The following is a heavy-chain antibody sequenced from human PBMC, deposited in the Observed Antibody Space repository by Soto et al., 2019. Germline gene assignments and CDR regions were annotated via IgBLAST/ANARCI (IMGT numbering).Heavy chain of an antibody. CDR1: GYTFTDYF. V-gene: IGHV1-2*02. D-gene: IGHD3-10*01. CDR3: ASAPGVRGVPSYGMDV. J-gene: IGHJ6*02. Sequence: QVQLIQSGAEVKKPGASVKVSCKASGYTFTDYFIHWVRQAPGQGLEWMGWINPNSGDTNYAPKFQGRVTMTTDTSISTAYMELSRLRSDDTAVCYCASAPGVRGVPSYGMDVWGQGTTVTVSS. CDR2: INPNSGDT.